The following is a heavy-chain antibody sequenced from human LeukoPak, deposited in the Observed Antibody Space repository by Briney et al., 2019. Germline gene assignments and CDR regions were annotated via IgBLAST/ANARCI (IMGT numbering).Heavy chain of an antibody. CDR1: GGSVSGYY. CDR2: INHSGST. V-gene: IGHV4-34*01. Sequence: SETLSLTCAVYGGSVSGYYWSWIRQPPGKGLEWSGEINHSGSTNYNPSLKSRVTISVDTSKNQFSLKLSSVTAADTAVYYCARAPPYCSSTSCYGFDAFDIWGQGTMVTVSS. CDR3: ARAPPYCSSTSCYGFDAFDI. D-gene: IGHD2-2*01. J-gene: IGHJ3*02.